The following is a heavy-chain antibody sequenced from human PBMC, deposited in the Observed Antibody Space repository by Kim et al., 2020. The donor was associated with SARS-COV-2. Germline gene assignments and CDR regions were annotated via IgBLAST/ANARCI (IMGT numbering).Heavy chain of an antibody. D-gene: IGHD3-22*01. V-gene: IGHV4-34*01. CDR2: INHSGST. CDR1: GGSFSGYY. Sequence: SETLSLTCAVYGGSFSGYYWSWIRQPPGKGLEWIGEINHSGSTNYNPSLKSRVTISVDTSKNQFSLKLSSVTAADTAVYYCAKLVHYYDSSGYFSVPNDAFDIWGQGTMVTVSS. CDR3: AKLVHYYDSSGYFSVPNDAFDI. J-gene: IGHJ3*02.